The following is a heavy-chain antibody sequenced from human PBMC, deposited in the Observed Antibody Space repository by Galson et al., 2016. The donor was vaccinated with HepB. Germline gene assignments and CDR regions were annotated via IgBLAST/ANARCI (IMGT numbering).Heavy chain of an antibody. CDR2: ISYDGGQK. Sequence: SLRLSCAASGFALQNYRMHWVRQAPGVGLEWVAVISYDGGQKYYAGSVRGRFIVSRDNSKNTVSLEMNNLGPEDTAVYYCARDWGPFWSGYPSRGMDVWGQGTTVIVSS. CDR3: ARDWGPFWSGYPSRGMDV. J-gene: IGHJ6*02. V-gene: IGHV3-30*03. CDR1: GFALQNYR. D-gene: IGHD3-3*01.